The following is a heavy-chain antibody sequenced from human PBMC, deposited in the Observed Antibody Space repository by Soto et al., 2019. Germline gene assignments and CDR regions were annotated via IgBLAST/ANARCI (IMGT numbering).Heavy chain of an antibody. CDR3: ARDRVAAAGTGHFYYYYGMAV. V-gene: IGHV3-30-3*01. Sequence: QVQLVESGGGVVQPGRSLRLSCAASGFTFSSYAMHWVRQAPGKGLEWVAVISYDGSNKYYADSVKGRFTISRDNSKNTLYLQMNSLRGEDTAVYYCARDRVAAAGTGHFYYYYGMAVWGQGTTVTVSS. D-gene: IGHD6-13*01. J-gene: IGHJ6*02. CDR2: ISYDGSNK. CDR1: GFTFSSYA.